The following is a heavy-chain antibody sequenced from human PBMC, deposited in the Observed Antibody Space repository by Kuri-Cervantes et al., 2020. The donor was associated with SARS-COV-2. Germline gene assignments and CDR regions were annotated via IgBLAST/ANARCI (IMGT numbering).Heavy chain of an antibody. Sequence: LSLTCAASGFTFSSYSMNWVRQAPGKGLEWVAFIRYDGSNKYYADSVKGRFTISRDNSKNTLYLQMNSLRAEDTAVYYCAKDRAARFDYWGQGTLVTVSS. D-gene: IGHD6-6*01. CDR3: AKDRAARFDY. V-gene: IGHV3-30*02. CDR2: IRYDGSNK. J-gene: IGHJ4*02. CDR1: GFTFSSYS.